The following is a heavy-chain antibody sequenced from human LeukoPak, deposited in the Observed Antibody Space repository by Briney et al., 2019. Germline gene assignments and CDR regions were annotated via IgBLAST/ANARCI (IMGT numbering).Heavy chain of an antibody. Sequence: SGGSLRLSCAASVFTFSSFWMHWVRQAPGKGLVCVSRINSDGSSTSYADSVKGRFTISRDNAKNTLYLQMNTLSAEDTAVYYCERARGVWGSYLHTPSGYWGQGTLVTVSS. CDR2: INSDGSST. D-gene: IGHD3-16*02. V-gene: IGHV3-74*01. CDR1: VFTFSSFW. J-gene: IGHJ4*02. CDR3: ERARGVWGSYLHTPSGY.